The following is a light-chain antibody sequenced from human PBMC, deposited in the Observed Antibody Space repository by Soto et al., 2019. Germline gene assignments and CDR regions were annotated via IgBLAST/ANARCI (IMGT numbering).Light chain of an antibody. CDR3: SSYTSSDTLV. CDR2: EVT. Sequence: QSALTHPASVSGSPGQSITISCTGTSSDVGAYNYVSWYQQPPGEAPKLMIYEVTDRPSGVSNRFSGSKSGNTASLTISGLQAEDEADYSCSSYTSSDTLVFGTGTKVTVL. J-gene: IGLJ1*01. V-gene: IGLV2-14*01. CDR1: SSDVGAYNY.